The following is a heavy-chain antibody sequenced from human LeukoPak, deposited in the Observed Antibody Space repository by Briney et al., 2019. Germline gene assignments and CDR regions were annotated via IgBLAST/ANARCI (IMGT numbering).Heavy chain of an antibody. CDR2: ITGSGDST. J-gene: IGHJ4*02. CDR3: AKGFMVRGVIPDC. D-gene: IGHD3-10*01. CDR1: GFTFSNYA. Sequence: GGSLRLSCAASGFTFSNYAMSWVRQAPGKGLEWVSAITGSGDSTYYADSVKGRFTISRDNSENTLFLQMNSLRAVDTAIYYCAKGFMVRGVIPDCWGQGTLVTVSS. V-gene: IGHV3-23*01.